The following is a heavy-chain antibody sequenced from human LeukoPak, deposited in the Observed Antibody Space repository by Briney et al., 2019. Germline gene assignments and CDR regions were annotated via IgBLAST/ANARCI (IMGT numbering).Heavy chain of an antibody. Sequence: ASQTLSLTCTVSGGSISSGTYYWSWIRQPAGKGLEWIGRIYSSGSTNYSPSLKSRVTMSVDTSKNQFSLKLSSVTAADTAVYYCARDVVAAAGSFDYWGQGTQVTVSS. CDR1: GGSISSGTYY. D-gene: IGHD6-13*01. CDR2: IYSSGST. V-gene: IGHV4-61*02. CDR3: ARDVVAAAGSFDY. J-gene: IGHJ4*02.